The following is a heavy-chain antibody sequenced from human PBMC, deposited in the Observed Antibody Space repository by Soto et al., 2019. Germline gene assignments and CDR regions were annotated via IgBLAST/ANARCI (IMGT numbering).Heavy chain of an antibody. V-gene: IGHV6-1*01. CDR3: AREYGVSGWYGSLDY. J-gene: IGHJ4*02. D-gene: IGHD6-19*01. Sequence: SPTLSLPCAISGDRVSSNSAAWNWIRQSPSRGLEWLGRTYYRSKWYNDYAVSVKSRITINPDTSKNQFSLQLNSVTPEDTAVYYCAREYGVSGWYGSLDYWGQGTLVTVSS. CDR2: TYYRSKWYN. CDR1: GDRVSSNSAA.